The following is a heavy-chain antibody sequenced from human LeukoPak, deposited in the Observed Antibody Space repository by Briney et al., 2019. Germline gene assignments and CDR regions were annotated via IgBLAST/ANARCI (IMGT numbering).Heavy chain of an antibody. CDR1: GYTLTELS. Sequence: ASVKVSCKVSGYTLTELSMHWVRQAPGKGLEWMGGFDPEDGETIYAQKFQGRVTMTEDTSTDTAYMELSSLRSEDTAVYYCATCFRIAVAGTYYYYYGMDVWGQGTTATVSS. CDR2: FDPEDGET. D-gene: IGHD6-19*01. J-gene: IGHJ6*02. CDR3: ATCFRIAVAGTYYYYYGMDV. V-gene: IGHV1-24*01.